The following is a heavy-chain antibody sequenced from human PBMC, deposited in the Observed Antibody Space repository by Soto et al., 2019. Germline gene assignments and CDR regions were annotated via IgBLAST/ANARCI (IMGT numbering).Heavy chain of an antibody. J-gene: IGHJ4*02. CDR2: IYYSGST. Sequence: TSETLSLTCTVSGVSISSYYWSWIRQPPGKGLEWIGYIYYSGSTNYNPSLKSRVTISVDTSKNQFSLKLSSVTAADTAVYYCARDNYFDYWGQGTLVTVSS. V-gene: IGHV4-59*01. CDR3: ARDNYFDY. CDR1: GVSISSYY.